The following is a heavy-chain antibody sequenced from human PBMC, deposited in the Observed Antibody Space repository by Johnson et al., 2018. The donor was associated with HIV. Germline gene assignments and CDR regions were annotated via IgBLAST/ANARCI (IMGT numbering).Heavy chain of an antibody. CDR1: GFTFSSYA. J-gene: IGHJ3*02. Sequence: QVQLVESGGGVVQPGRSLRLSCAASGFTFSSYAMHWVRQAPGKGLEWVAVISYDGSNKYYADSVKGRFTISRDNSKKTLYLQMNSLRAEDTAVYYCGKDMDGTWLLRRGHAIDIGGQGTMVNVSS. CDR3: GKDMDGTWLLRRGHAIDI. D-gene: IGHD3-22*01. V-gene: IGHV3-30-3*01. CDR2: ISYDGSNK.